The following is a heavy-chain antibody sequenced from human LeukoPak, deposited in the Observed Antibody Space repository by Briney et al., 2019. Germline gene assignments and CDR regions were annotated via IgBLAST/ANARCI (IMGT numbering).Heavy chain of an antibody. V-gene: IGHV3-30-3*01. CDR2: ISYDGSNK. CDR3: ARGAFGELLRSYFDY. Sequence: GRSLRLSCAASGFIFSSYAMHWVRQAPGKGLEWVAVISYDGSNKYYADSVKGRFTSSRDNSKNTLYLQMNSLRAEDTAVYYCARGAFGELLRSYFDYWGQGTLVTVSS. J-gene: IGHJ4*02. CDR1: GFIFSSYA. D-gene: IGHD3-10*01.